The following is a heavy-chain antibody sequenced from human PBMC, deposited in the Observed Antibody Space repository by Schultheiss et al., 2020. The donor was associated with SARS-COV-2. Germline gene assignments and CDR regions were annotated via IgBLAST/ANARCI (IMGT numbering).Heavy chain of an antibody. CDR1: GFTFRSYA. CDR3: AKVQSRSNWESY. Sequence: GGSLRLSCAATGFTFRSYAMNWVRQAPGKGLQWVSGISGGGDNTYYADSVKGRFTISRDDSKNMLFLLMNSLRAEDTAIYYCAKVQSRSNWESYWGQGTLVTVSS. CDR2: ISGGGDNT. V-gene: IGHV3-23*01. D-gene: IGHD1-26*01. J-gene: IGHJ4*02.